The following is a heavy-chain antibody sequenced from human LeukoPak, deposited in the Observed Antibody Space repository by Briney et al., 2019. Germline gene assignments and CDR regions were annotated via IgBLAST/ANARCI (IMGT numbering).Heavy chain of an antibody. D-gene: IGHD5-18*01. CDR3: AKDISRISDSYEASDAFDI. V-gene: IGHV3-9*03. J-gene: IGHJ3*02. CDR2: ISWNSGSI. CDR1: GFTFDDYA. Sequence: QPGGSLRLSCAASGFTFDDYAMHWVRQAPGKGLEWVSGISWNSGSIGYADSVKGRFTISRDNAKNSLYLQMNSLRAEDMALYYCAKDISRISDSYEASDAFDIWGQGTMVTVSS.